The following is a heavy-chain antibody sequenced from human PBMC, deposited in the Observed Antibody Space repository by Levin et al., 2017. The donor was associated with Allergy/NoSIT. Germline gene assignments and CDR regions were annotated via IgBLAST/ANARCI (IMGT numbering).Heavy chain of an antibody. CDR3: ATYYHGSGSSYFFDS. V-gene: IGHV3-30*03. CDR1: GFTFSSYT. J-gene: IGHJ4*02. CDR2: ISYDGKNK. Sequence: PGGSLRLSCATSGFTFSSYTIHWVRQPPGKGLEWVSLISYDGKNKQYADSVKGRFIVSRDNSKNTLYLQMKSLRTEDTAVYYCATYYHGSGSSYFFDSWGQGTLVAVSS. D-gene: IGHD3-10*01.